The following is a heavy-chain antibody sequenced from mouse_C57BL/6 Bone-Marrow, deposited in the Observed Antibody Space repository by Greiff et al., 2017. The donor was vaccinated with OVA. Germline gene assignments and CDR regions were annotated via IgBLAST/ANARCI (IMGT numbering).Heavy chain of an antibody. V-gene: IGHV1-75*01. CDR1: GYTFTDYY. Sequence: QVHVKQSGPELVKPGASVKISCKASGYTFTDYYINWVKQRPGQGLEWIGWIFPGSGSTYYNEKFKGKATLTVDKSSSTAYMLLSSLTSEDSAVYFCARTYYGSSYYFDYWGQGTTLTVSS. CDR2: IFPGSGST. D-gene: IGHD1-1*01. J-gene: IGHJ2*01. CDR3: ARTYYGSSYYFDY.